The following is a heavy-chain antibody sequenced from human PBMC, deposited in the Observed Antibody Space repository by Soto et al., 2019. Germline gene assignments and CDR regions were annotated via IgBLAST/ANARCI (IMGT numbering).Heavy chain of an antibody. CDR2: TYYRSKWYN. CDR3: ARGLGRVVRSNYYYYGMDV. CDR1: GDSVSSNSAA. D-gene: IGHD3-10*01. Sequence: SQTLSLTCAISGDSVSSNSAAWNWIRQSPSRGLEWLGRTYYRSKWYNDYAVSVKSRITINPDTSKNQFSLQLNSVTPEDTAVYYCARGLGRVVRSNYYYYGMDVWAQRTTVTVSS. V-gene: IGHV6-1*01. J-gene: IGHJ6*02.